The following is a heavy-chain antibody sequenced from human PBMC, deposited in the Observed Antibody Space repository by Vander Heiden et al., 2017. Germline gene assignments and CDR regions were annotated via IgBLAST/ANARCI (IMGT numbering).Heavy chain of an antibody. D-gene: IGHD3-10*01. CDR3: AKGKVYGAGSSTDDAFDI. CDR1: GFTFSSYA. Sequence: EVQLLESGGGLVQPGGSLRLSCAASGFTFSSYAMSWVRQAPGKGLEWVSAISGSGGSTYYADSVKGRVTISRDNSKNTLYLQMNSLRAEETAVYYCAKGKVYGAGSSTDDAFDIWGQGTMVTVSS. CDR2: ISGSGGST. J-gene: IGHJ3*02. V-gene: IGHV3-23*01.